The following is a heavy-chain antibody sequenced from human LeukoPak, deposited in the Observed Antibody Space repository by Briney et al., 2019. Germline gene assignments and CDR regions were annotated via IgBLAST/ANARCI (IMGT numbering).Heavy chain of an antibody. V-gene: IGHV3-7*01. Sequence: PGGSLRLSCAASGFTFSGYWMSWVRQAPGKGLEWVANIKQDGNEKYYVDSVKGRFTISRDNAKNSLYLQMNSLRAEDTAVYYCARTGGSSGWYSPALLKYYFDYWGQGTLVTVSS. J-gene: IGHJ4*02. CDR1: GFTFSGYW. CDR2: IKQDGNEK. D-gene: IGHD6-19*01. CDR3: ARTGGSSGWYSPALLKYYFDY.